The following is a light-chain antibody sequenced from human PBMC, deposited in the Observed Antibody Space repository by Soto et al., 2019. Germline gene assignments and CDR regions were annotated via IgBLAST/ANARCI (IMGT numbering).Light chain of an antibody. Sequence: QPVLTQLPSASASLGASVKLTCTLSSGHSRYAIAWHQQQPEKGPRYLMKVTSDGSHIKGDGIPDRFSGSSSGAERYLTISSLQSEDEADYYCQTWGTGLGVFGGGTKVTVL. V-gene: IGLV4-69*01. CDR3: QTWGTGLGV. CDR1: SGHSRYA. CDR2: VTSDGSH. J-gene: IGLJ2*01.